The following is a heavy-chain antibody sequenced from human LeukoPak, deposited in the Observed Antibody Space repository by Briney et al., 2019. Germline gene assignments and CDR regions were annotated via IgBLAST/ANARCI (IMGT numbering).Heavy chain of an antibody. Sequence: GASVKVSCKASGYTFTSYGISWVRQAPGQGLEWMGWISAYNGNTNYAQKLQGRVTMTTDTSTSTAYMELRSLRSDDTAVYYCARDWVYYGSGSHRVDYWGQGTLVTVSS. CDR1: GYTFTSYG. CDR2: ISAYNGNT. D-gene: IGHD3-10*01. CDR3: ARDWVYYGSGSHRVDY. V-gene: IGHV1-18*01. J-gene: IGHJ4*02.